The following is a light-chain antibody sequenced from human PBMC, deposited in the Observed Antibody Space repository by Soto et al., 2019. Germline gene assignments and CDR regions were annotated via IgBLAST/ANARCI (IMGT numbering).Light chain of an antibody. J-gene: IGLJ3*02. V-gene: IGLV2-23*02. CDR3: CSYAGSTTWL. CDR1: RSDVGSYNL. Sequence: QAVVTQPASVSGSPGQSITISCTGTRSDVGSYNLVSWYQQYPGKAPKVMIYEVSKRPSGVSNRFSGSKSGNTASLTISGLQAEDEADYHCCSYAGSTTWLFGGGTQLTVL. CDR2: EVS.